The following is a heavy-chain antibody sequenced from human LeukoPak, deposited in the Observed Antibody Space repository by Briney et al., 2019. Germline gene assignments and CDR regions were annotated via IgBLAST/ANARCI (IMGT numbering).Heavy chain of an antibody. CDR3: ARLEQQLPGAFDI. CDR2: IDSSSGYI. D-gene: IGHD6-13*01. J-gene: IGHJ3*02. V-gene: IGHV3-21*01. Sequence: GGSLRLSCAASGFTFSSYTMNWVRQAPGKGLEWVSSIDSSSGYIFYTDSVKGRFTIFRDNAKNSLYLQMNGLRPEDTAVYYCARLEQQLPGAFDIWGQGTMVTVSS. CDR1: GFTFSSYT.